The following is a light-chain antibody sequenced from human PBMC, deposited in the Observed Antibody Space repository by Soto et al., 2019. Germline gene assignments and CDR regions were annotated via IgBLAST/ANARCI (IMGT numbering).Light chain of an antibody. CDR1: QSVSSN. Sequence: EVGMTQSPATLSVSPGERATLSCRASQSVSSNLAWYQQKPGQTPRLLMYGASTRATGIPARFSGSGSGTEFTLTISSLEPEDFAVYYCQQRSIRPLMYTFGQGTKLEIK. J-gene: IGKJ2*01. CDR2: GAS. V-gene: IGKV3-15*01. CDR3: QQRSIRPLMYT.